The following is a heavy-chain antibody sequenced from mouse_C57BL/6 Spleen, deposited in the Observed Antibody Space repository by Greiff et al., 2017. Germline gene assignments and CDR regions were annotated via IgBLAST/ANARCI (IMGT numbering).Heavy chain of an antibody. CDR3: AREETYYGKGAWFAY. CDR1: GYTFTSYW. J-gene: IGHJ3*01. Sequence: QVHVKQSGAELAKPGASVKLSCKASGYTFTSYWMHWVKQRPGQGLEWIGYINPSSGYTKYNQKFKDKATLTADKSSSTAYMQLSSLTYEDSAVYYCAREETYYGKGAWFAYWGQGTLVTVSA. CDR2: INPSSGYT. D-gene: IGHD2-10*01. V-gene: IGHV1-7*01.